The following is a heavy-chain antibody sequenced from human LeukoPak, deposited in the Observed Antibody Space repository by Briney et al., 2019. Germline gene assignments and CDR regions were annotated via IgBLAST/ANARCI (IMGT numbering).Heavy chain of an antibody. CDR2: ISYDGSNK. Sequence: GRSLRLSCAASGFTFSSYAMHWVRQAPGKGVEGVAVISYDGSNKYYADSVKGRFTIYRDNSKNTLYLQMNSLRAEDTAVYYCARDQGSSSWYHAYFDYWGQGTLVTVSS. D-gene: IGHD6-13*01. V-gene: IGHV3-30*04. CDR1: GFTFSSYA. J-gene: IGHJ4*02. CDR3: ARDQGSSSWYHAYFDY.